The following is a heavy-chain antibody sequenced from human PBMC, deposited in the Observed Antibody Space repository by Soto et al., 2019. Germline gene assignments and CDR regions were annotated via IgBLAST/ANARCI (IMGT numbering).Heavy chain of an antibody. V-gene: IGHV3-23*01. CDR2: ISGSGGST. Sequence: GGSLRLSCAASGFTFSSYAMTWVRQAPGKGLEWVSSISGSGGSTYYADSVKGRFTISRDNSKNTLYLQMNSLRAEDTAGYYCAKGLYYFDYWGQGTLVTVSS. J-gene: IGHJ4*02. CDR3: AKGLYYFDY. CDR1: GFTFSSYA.